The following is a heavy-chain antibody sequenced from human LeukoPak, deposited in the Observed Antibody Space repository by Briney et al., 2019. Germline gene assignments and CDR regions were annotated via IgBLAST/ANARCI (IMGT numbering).Heavy chain of an antibody. CDR1: EFTFSHYA. J-gene: IGHJ4*02. D-gene: IGHD1-14*01. CDR3: ANHIDHALDY. CDR2: ISYDGSNK. Sequence: GTSLRLSCAASEFTFSHYAMHWVRQAPGKGLEWVAVISYDGSNKYYADSVKGRFTISRDNSKNTLYLQMNSLRAEDTAVYYCANHIDHALDYWGQGTLVTVSS. V-gene: IGHV3-30*18.